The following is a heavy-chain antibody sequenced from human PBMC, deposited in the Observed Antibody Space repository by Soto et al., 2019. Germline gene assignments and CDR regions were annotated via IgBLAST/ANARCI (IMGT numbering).Heavy chain of an antibody. CDR1: GGSVSSGSYY. J-gene: IGHJ6*02. CDR3: ARSPVSGRRYSYGFWYYYYGMDV. Sequence: PSETLSLTCTVSGGSVSSGSYYWSWIRQPPGKGLEWIGYIYYSGSTNYNPSLKSRVTISVDTSKNQFSLKLSSVTAADTAVYYCARSPVSGRRYSYGFWYYYYGMDVWGQGTTVTVSS. CDR2: IYYSGST. D-gene: IGHD5-18*01. V-gene: IGHV4-61*01.